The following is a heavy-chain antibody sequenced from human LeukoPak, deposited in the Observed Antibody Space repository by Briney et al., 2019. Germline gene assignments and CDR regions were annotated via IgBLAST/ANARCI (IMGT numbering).Heavy chain of an antibody. CDR2: MNPNSGNT. J-gene: IGHJ3*02. V-gene: IGHV1-8*01. CDR3: ATPSPLAAAGHDAFDI. Sequence: ASVKVSCKASGYTFTSYDINWVRQATGQGLEWMGWMNPNSGNTGYAQKFQGRVTMTRNTSISTAYMELSNLRSEDTAVYYCATPSPLAAAGHDAFDIWGQGTMVTVSS. D-gene: IGHD6-13*01. CDR1: GYTFTSYD.